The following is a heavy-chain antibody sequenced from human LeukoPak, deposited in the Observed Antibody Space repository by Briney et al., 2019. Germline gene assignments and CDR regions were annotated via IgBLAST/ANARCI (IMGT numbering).Heavy chain of an antibody. D-gene: IGHD2-21*01. J-gene: IGHJ4*02. V-gene: IGHV3-30*04. Sequence: GGSLRLSCAASGFTFSSYAMHWVRQAPGKGLEWVAVISYDGNNKYYADSVKGRFTISRDNSKNTLYLQMSSLRAEDTAVYYCARVVGPPIYYFDYWGQGTLATVSP. CDR2: ISYDGNNK. CDR1: GFTFSSYA. CDR3: ARVVGPPIYYFDY.